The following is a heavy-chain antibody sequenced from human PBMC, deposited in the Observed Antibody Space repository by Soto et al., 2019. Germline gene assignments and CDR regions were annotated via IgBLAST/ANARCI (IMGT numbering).Heavy chain of an antibody. D-gene: IGHD3-10*01. CDR1: VHTISARY. CDR3: VRGTASSWFDL. J-gene: IGHJ5*02. CDR2: INPINGDT. V-gene: IGHV1-2*02. Sequence: SCKPSVHTISARYMHLVRPPPGQGLEWMGWINPINGDTKYAPDFQGSVTMTSDTSIKTAYMELRSHTSDDTSRYYCVRGTASSWFDLWGQGTLIT.